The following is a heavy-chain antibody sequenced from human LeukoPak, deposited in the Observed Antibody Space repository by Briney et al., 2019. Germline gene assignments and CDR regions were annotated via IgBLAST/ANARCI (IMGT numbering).Heavy chain of an antibody. V-gene: IGHV1-69*04. CDR2: IIPILGIA. CDR1: GGTFSSYA. D-gene: IGHD5-12*01. J-gene: IGHJ3*02. CDR3: ARDTPAEMATIQITAFDI. Sequence: SVKVSCKASGGTFSSYAIIWVRQAPGQGLEWMGRIIPILGIANYAQKFQGRVTITADKSTSTAYMELSSLRSEDTAVYYCARDTPAEMATIQITAFDIWGQGTMVTVSS.